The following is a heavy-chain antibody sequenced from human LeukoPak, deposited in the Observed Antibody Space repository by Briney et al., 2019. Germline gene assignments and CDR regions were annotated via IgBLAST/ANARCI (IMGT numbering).Heavy chain of an antibody. CDR3: ARGRWLQFFVSEENGYYFDY. V-gene: IGHV4-34*01. J-gene: IGHJ4*02. Sequence: QPSETLSLTCAVYGGSFSGYYWSWIRQPPGKGLEWIGEINHSGSTNYNPSLKSRVTISVDTSKNQFSLKLSSVTAADTAVYYCARGRWLQFFVSEENGYYFDYWGQGTLVTVSS. CDR2: INHSGST. CDR1: GGSFSGYY. D-gene: IGHD5-24*01.